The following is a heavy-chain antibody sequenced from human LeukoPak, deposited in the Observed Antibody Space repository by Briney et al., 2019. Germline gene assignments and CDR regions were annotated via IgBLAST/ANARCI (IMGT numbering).Heavy chain of an antibody. Sequence: ASVKVSCKASGYTFTSYDINWVRQATGQGLEWMGWMNPNSGNTGYAQKFQGRVTITRSTSISTAYMELSSLRSEDTAVYYCARGDYYGSPKVVAAWGQGTLVTVSS. CDR3: ARGDYYGSPKVVAA. CDR2: MNPNSGNT. CDR1: GYTFTSYD. D-gene: IGHD3-10*01. V-gene: IGHV1-8*03. J-gene: IGHJ5*02.